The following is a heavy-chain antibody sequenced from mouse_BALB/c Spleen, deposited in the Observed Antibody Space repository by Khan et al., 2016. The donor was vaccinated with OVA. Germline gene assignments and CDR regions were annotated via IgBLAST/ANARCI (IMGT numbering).Heavy chain of an antibody. V-gene: IGHV1S81*02. Sequence: VQLQQSGAELVKAGASVKMSCKASGYTFTSYWMHWVKQRLGQGLEWFAETNPTNGRTYYNEKFKSKATLTVDKSSSTAYMLLSGPTSEDSAVYYSARIKKRVATYFDDWGQGTTLTVSS. CDR3: ARIKKRVATYFDD. CDR1: GYTFTSYW. D-gene: IGHD1-1*01. J-gene: IGHJ2*01. CDR2: TNPTNGRT.